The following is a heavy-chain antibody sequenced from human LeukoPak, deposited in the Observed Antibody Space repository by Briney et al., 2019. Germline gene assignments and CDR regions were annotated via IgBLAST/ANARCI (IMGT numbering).Heavy chain of an antibody. CDR3: ARGTTNWFDP. CDR1: GGSISSYN. Sequence: SETLSLTCTVSGGSISSYNWSWIRQPPGKGLEWIGYIYYSGSTNYNPSLKSRVTISVDTSKNQLSLKLSSVTAADTAVYYCARGTTNWFDPWGQGTLVTVSS. V-gene: IGHV4-59*01. D-gene: IGHD1-1*01. J-gene: IGHJ5*02. CDR2: IYYSGST.